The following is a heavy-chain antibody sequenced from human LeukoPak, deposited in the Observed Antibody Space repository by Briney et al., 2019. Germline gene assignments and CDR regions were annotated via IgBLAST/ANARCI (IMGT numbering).Heavy chain of an antibody. CDR2: ISGSGAT. Sequence: GGSLRLSCAASGFTFSSYAMNWVRQAPGKGLEWISYISGSGATYYAASVKGRFTISRDNAQNSLWLQMSSLRAEDTAVYYCARDPMYNGGNSGAFDFWGQGTLVTVSS. D-gene: IGHD4-23*01. V-gene: IGHV3-48*03. J-gene: IGHJ3*01. CDR1: GFTFSSYA. CDR3: ARDPMYNGGNSGAFDF.